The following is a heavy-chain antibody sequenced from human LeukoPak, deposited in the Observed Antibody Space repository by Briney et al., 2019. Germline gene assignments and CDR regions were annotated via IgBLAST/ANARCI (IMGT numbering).Heavy chain of an antibody. CDR1: GFTFSSYG. D-gene: IGHD3-3*01. CDR2: IWYDGSNK. CDR3: ARDRGTYYDFWSGYHPPGDYGMDV. Sequence: PGRSLRLSCAASGFTFSSYGMHWVRQAPGKGLEWVAVIWYDGSNKYYADSVKGRFTISRDNSKNTLYLQMNSLRAEDTAVYYCARDRGTYYDFWSGYHPPGDYGMDVWGQGTTVTVSS. J-gene: IGHJ6*02. V-gene: IGHV3-30*19.